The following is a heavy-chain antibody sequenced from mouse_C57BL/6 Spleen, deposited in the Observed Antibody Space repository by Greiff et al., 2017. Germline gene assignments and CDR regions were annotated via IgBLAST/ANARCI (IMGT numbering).Heavy chain of an antibody. CDR3: ARRDYDEGGFDY. CDR2: INPGSGGT. V-gene: IGHV1-54*01. D-gene: IGHD2-4*01. Sequence: QVQLQQSGAELVRPGTSVKVSCKASGYAFTNYLIEWVKQRPGQGLEWIGVINPGSGGTNYNEKFKGKATLTADKSSSTAYMQLSSLTSEDSAVYFCARRDYDEGGFDYWGQGTTLTVSS. CDR1: GYAFTNYL. J-gene: IGHJ2*01.